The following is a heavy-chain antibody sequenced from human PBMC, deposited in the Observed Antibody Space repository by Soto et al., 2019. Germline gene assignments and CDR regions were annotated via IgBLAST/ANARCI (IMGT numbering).Heavy chain of an antibody. J-gene: IGHJ5*02. CDR2: IYSSGTT. Sequence: QVQLQQSGPGLVKPSETLSLTCTVSGISIDNYYCSWIRQSAGKGLEWIGRIYSSGTTNYNPSLKSRVTMSVDMSKSQFSLNVRSVTAADTAVYYSVREVGGSGWFAPWGQGTLVTVSS. V-gene: IGHV4-4*07. CDR3: VREVGGSGWFAP. CDR1: GISIDNYY.